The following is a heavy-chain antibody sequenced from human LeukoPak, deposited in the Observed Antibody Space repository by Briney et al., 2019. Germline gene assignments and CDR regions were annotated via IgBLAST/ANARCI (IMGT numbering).Heavy chain of an antibody. Sequence: NPSETLSLTCTVSGGSISSYYWSWIRQPPGKGLEWIGYIYYSGSTNYNPSFKSRVTISVDTSKNQFSLKLSSVTAADTAVYYCATTDSSGQTFDYWGQGTLVTVSS. CDR3: ATTDSSGQTFDY. V-gene: IGHV4-59*08. CDR2: IYYSGST. CDR1: GGSISSYY. D-gene: IGHD3-22*01. J-gene: IGHJ4*02.